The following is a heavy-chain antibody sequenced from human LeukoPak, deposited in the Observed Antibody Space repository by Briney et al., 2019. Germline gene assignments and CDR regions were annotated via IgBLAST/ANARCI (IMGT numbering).Heavy chain of an antibody. J-gene: IGHJ6*02. V-gene: IGHV4-4*02. CDR3: ATLLTGDGNYYGMDV. Sequence: PSETLSLTCAVSGGSISSRNWWTWVRQPPGKGLEWIGEIYHSGTTNYNPSLKSRVTISVDKSKNQFSLKLISVTAADTAVYYCATLLTGDGNYYGMDVWGQGTTVTVSS. CDR2: IYHSGTT. CDR1: GGSISSRNW. D-gene: IGHD7-27*01.